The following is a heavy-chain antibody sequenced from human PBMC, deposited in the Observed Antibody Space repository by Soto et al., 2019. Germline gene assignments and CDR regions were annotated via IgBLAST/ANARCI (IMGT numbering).Heavy chain of an antibody. CDR3: TSGRGSGGSAF. Sequence: EVQLVESGGGLVQPGRSLRLSCTASGFTFGDYAMSWFRQAPGKGLEWVGFIRSKAYGGTTEYAESVKGRFTISRDDSKSIAYMQINSMNTDHTAVYPCTSGRGSGGSAFWGQGTLVTVSS. D-gene: IGHD2-15*01. CDR1: GFTFGDYA. V-gene: IGHV3-49*03. J-gene: IGHJ1*01. CDR2: IRSKAYGGTT.